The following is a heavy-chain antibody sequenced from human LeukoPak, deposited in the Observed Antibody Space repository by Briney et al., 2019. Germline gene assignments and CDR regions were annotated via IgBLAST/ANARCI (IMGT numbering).Heavy chain of an antibody. CDR2: ISYDGSDK. CDR3: ANGYYYGSGSYYKEAFDI. Sequence: GGSLRLSCAASGFTFSNYGMHWVRQAPGKGLEWVVVISYDGSDKYYADSVKGRFTISRDNSKNTLYLQMNSLRAEDTAVYYCANGYYYGSGSYYKEAFDIWGQGTMVTVSS. J-gene: IGHJ3*02. V-gene: IGHV3-30*18. CDR1: GFTFSNYG. D-gene: IGHD3-10*01.